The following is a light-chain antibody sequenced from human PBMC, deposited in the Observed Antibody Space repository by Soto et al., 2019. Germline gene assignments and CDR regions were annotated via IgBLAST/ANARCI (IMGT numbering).Light chain of an antibody. J-gene: IGLJ3*02. CDR3: CSYAGRYTWV. CDR1: SSDVGGSDY. CDR2: DVS. V-gene: IGLV2-11*01. Sequence: QSVLTQPRSVSGSPGQSVTISCTGVSSDVGGSDYVSWYQQYPGKAPKVMIYDVSRRPSGVPDRFSGSKSGNTASLTISGLQAEDEADYYCCSYAGRYTWVFGGGTKVTGL.